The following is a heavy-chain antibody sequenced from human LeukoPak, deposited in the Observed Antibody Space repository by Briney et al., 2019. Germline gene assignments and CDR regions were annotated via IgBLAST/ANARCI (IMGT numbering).Heavy chain of an antibody. J-gene: IGHJ4*02. CDR1: GYTFTGYY. CDR3: ARGAMTGGDTFDY. Sequence: EASVKVSCKASGYTFTGYYMHWVRQAPGQGLEWMGWINPNSGGTNYAQKFQGRVTMTRDTSISTAYMELSRLRSDDTAVYYCARGAMTGGDTFDYWGQGTLVTVSS. CDR2: INPNSGGT. V-gene: IGHV1-2*02. D-gene: IGHD2-21*02.